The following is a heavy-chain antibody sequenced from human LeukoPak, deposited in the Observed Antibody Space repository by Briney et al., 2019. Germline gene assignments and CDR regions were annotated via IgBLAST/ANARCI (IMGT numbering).Heavy chain of an antibody. V-gene: IGHV4-34*01. J-gene: IGHJ4*02. D-gene: IGHD3-10*01. CDR3: ARGVRITMVRGVFDY. Sequence: SETLSLTCAVYGGSFSGYYWSWIRQPPGKGLEWIGEINHSGSTNYNPSLKSRVTISVDTSKNQFSLKLSSVTAADTAVYYCARGVRITMVRGVFDYWGQGTLVTVSS. CDR2: INHSGST. CDR1: GGSFSGYY.